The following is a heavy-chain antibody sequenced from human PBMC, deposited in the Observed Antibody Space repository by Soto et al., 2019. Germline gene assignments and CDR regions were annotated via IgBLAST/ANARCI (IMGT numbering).Heavy chain of an antibody. CDR3: SRDSGDWDHDYWSSAVDV. J-gene: IGHJ6*02. D-gene: IGHD2-2*01. Sequence: QVQLVQSGAEVKKPGASVKVSCKASGYTFTSYGISWVRQAPGQGLEWMGWISAYNGNTNYAQKLQGRVTMTTDTSTSTDYVELRSLRSEDTAVYYCSRDSGDWDHDYWSSAVDVWGQGTTVPVSS. CDR1: GYTFTSYG. CDR2: ISAYNGNT. V-gene: IGHV1-18*04.